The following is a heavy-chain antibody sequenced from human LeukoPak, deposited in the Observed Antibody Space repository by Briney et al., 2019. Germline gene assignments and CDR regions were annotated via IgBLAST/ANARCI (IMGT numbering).Heavy chain of an antibody. D-gene: IGHD7-27*01. V-gene: IGHV3-23*01. CDR1: GFTFSNHG. CDR2: VSPPGGGT. J-gene: IGHJ4*02. Sequence: GTLRLSCAASGFTFSNHGMNWVRQAPGKGLEWLSGVSPPGGGTYYADSVKGRFTISRDDSKNTLSLQMSSLTVEDTAIYYCARDLAWGAFDSWGQGTLVTVSS. CDR3: ARDLAWGAFDS.